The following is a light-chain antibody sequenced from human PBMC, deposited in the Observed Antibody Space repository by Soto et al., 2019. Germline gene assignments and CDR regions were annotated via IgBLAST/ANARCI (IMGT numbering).Light chain of an antibody. J-gene: IGKJ2*01. CDR1: QSVRSSK. Sequence: EIVLTQSPGTLSLSPGERATLSCRASQSVRSSKLAGYQQKLGQAPRLLIYGASSRATGIPDRFSGSESWTDFTLTISRLEPEDFAVYYCQQYGSAPPTFGQGTKLEIK. V-gene: IGKV3-20*01. CDR2: GAS. CDR3: QQYGSAPPT.